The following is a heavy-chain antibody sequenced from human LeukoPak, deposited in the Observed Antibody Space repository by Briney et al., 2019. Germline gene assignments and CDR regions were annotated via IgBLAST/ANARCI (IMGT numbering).Heavy chain of an antibody. V-gene: IGHV3-23*01. CDR3: AKVMGATTGGDY. J-gene: IGHJ4*02. D-gene: IGHD1-26*01. CDR1: GFTFSSYA. Sequence: GGSLRLSCAASGFTFSSYAMSWVRQAPGKGLEWVSAISGSGGSTYYADSEKGRFTISRDNSKNTLNLQMNSLRAEDTAVYYCAKVMGATTGGDYWGQGTLVTVSS. CDR2: ISGSGGST.